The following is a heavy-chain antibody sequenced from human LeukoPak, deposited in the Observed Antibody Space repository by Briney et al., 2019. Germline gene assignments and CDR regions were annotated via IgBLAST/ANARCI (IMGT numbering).Heavy chain of an antibody. J-gene: IGHJ4*02. D-gene: IGHD2-2*01. CDR3: ASQNVPATAIDY. Sequence: SETLSLTCTVSGGSISSYCWSWIRQPPGKGLEWIGYIYYSGSTNYNPSLKSRVTISVDTSKNQFSLKLSSVTAADTAVYYCASQNVPATAIDYWGQGTLVTVSS. CDR2: IYYSGST. V-gene: IGHV4-59*12. CDR1: GGSISSYC.